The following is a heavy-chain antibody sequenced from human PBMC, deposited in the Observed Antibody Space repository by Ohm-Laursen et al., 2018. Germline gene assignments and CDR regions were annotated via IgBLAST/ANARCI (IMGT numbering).Heavy chain of an antibody. V-gene: IGHV3-23*01. CDR3: AKGGLLGYYYYGMDV. CDR1: GFTFSSYA. J-gene: IGHJ6*02. Sequence: SLRLSCSASGFTFSSYAMSWVRQAPGKGLEWVSAISGSGGSTYYADSVKGRFTISRDNSKNTLYLQMNSLRAEDTAVYYCAKGGLLGYYYYGMDVWGQGTTVTVSS. D-gene: IGHD7-27*01. CDR2: ISGSGGST.